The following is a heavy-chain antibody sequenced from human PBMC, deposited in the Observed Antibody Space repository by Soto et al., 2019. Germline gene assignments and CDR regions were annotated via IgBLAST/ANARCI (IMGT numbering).Heavy chain of an antibody. CDR3: ARDLGGYSYGYGGYSYYYGMDV. CDR2: IYSGGST. Sequence: GGSLRLSCAASGFTVSSNYMSWVRQAPGKGLEWVSVIYSGGSTYYADSVKGRFTISRDNSKNTLHLQMNSLRAEDTAVYYCARDLGGYSYGYGGYSYYYGMDVWGQGTTVTVSS. D-gene: IGHD5-18*01. J-gene: IGHJ6*02. CDR1: GFTVSSNY. V-gene: IGHV3-66*01.